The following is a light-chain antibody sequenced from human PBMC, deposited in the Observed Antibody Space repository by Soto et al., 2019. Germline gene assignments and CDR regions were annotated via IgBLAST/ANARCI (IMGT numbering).Light chain of an antibody. J-gene: IGKJ5*01. CDR2: GAS. Sequence: EIVLTQSPATLSLSPGERATLSCRASQSVSSNLAWYQQKPVQAPGLLIYGASTRATGIPARFSGSGSGTEFTLTISSLQSEDFAVYYCQQYNNWPLTSGQGTRLEN. V-gene: IGKV3-15*01. CDR3: QQYNNWPLT. CDR1: QSVSSN.